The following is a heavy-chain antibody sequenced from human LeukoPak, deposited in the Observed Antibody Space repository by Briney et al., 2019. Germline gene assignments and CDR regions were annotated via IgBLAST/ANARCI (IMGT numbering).Heavy chain of an antibody. CDR3: TRGPFDSSGYFDY. CDR1: GFTFSGSA. D-gene: IGHD3-22*01. J-gene: IGHJ4*02. Sequence: GGSLRLSCAASGFTFSGSAMHWVRQASGKGLGWVGRIRSKANSYATAYAASVKGRFTISRDDSKNTAYLQMNSLKTEDTAVYYCTRGPFDSSGYFDYWGQGTLVTVSS. V-gene: IGHV3-73*01. CDR2: IRSKANSYAT.